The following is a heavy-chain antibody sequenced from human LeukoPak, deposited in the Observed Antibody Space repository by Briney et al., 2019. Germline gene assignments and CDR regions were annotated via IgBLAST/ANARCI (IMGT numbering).Heavy chain of an antibody. CDR3: ARDWAYYFDY. V-gene: IGHV3-74*01. Sequence: GGSLRLSCAASGFTFSSYWMHWVRQIPGKGLVWVSRINSDGSSTSYADSVKGRFTISRDDSKHTLYLQMNSLRAEDTAMYYCARDWAYYFDYWGQGTLVTVSP. D-gene: IGHD3-16*01. CDR1: GFTFSSYW. CDR2: INSDGSST. J-gene: IGHJ4*02.